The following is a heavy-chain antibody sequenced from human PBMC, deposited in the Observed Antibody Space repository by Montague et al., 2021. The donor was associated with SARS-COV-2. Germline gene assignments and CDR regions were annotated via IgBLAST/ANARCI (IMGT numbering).Heavy chain of an antibody. Sequence: SEILSLTCGVSGGSLSGYHWSWIRQPPGKGLEWIGEIGPSGSTNYNPSXXSRVIISLDTSKNQFSLKLSSVTAADTAVYYCARGLIDITMMVVVFTGASLYFDYWGQGTLVTVSS. V-gene: IGHV4-34*01. CDR2: IGPSGST. CDR1: GGSLSGYH. CDR3: ARGLIDITMMVVVFTGASLYFDY. D-gene: IGHD3-22*01. J-gene: IGHJ4*02.